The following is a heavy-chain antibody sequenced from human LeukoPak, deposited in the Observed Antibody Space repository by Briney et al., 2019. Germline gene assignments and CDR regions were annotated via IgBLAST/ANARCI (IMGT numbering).Heavy chain of an antibody. J-gene: IGHJ4*02. CDR1: GGTFSSYA. CDR3: ARGVYDSSGYYYFDY. V-gene: IGHV1-69*04. Sequence: ASVKVSCTASGGTFSSYAISWVRQAPGQGLEWMGRIIPILGIANYAQKFQGRVTITADKSTSTAYMELSSLRSEDTAVYYCARGVYDSSGYYYFDYWGQGTLVTVSS. D-gene: IGHD3-22*01. CDR2: IIPILGIA.